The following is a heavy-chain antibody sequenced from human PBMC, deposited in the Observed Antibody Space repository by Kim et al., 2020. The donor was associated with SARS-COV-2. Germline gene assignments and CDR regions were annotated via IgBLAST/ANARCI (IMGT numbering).Heavy chain of an antibody. D-gene: IGHD6-13*01. V-gene: IGHV5-51*01. Sequence: SFQGQVTISADKSISTAYLQWSSLKASDTAMYYCARQRFIAAAGTRWFDPWGQGTLVTVSS. CDR3: ARQRFIAAAGTRWFDP. J-gene: IGHJ5*02.